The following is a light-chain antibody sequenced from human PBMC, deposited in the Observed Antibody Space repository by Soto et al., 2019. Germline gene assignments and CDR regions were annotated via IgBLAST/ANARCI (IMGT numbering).Light chain of an antibody. CDR2: GAS. J-gene: IGKJ5*01. CDR1: QSVSSSY. Sequence: EIVLTQSPGTLSLSPGERATLSCRASQSVSSSYLAWYQQKPGQAPRLLIYGASSRATGIPDRFSGSGSGTEFTLTISSLQSEDFAVYSCQRRSNWPPTIFGKGTDWRL. V-gene: IGKV3D-20*02. CDR3: QRRSNWPPTI.